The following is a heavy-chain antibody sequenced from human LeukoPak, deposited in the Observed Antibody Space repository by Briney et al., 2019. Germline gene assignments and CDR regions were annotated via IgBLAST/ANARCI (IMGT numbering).Heavy chain of an antibody. V-gene: IGHV4-4*07. CDR2: IYTSGST. D-gene: IGHD2-15*01. CDR3: ASDRIEVDAFDI. Sequence: ASETLSLTCTVSGGSISSYYWSWIRQPAGKGLEWIGRIYTSGSTNYNPSLKSRVTMSVDTSKNQFSLKLSSVTAADTAVYYCASDRIEVDAFDIWGQGTMVTVSS. J-gene: IGHJ3*02. CDR1: GGSISSYY.